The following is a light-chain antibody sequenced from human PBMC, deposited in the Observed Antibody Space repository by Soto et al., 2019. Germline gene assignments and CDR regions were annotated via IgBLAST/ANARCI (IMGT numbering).Light chain of an antibody. CDR2: GAS. J-gene: IGKJ3*01. V-gene: IGKV3-15*01. Sequence: EIVMTQSPATLSVSPGERATLSCRASQSVSSNLAWYQQKPGQAPRLLIYGASTRATGIPARFSGSGSGTDFTLPISSLQSEDFAVYDCQQYNNRPPFTFGPGTKVDIQ. CDR3: QQYNNRPPFT. CDR1: QSVSSN.